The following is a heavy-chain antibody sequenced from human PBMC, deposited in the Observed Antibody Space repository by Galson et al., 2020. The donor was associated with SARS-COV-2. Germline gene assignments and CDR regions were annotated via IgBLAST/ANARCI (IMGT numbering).Heavy chain of an antibody. V-gene: IGHV1-8*01. D-gene: IGHD2-2*01. CDR1: GYTFTNYD. CDR3: ATLGYCSSTTCSPDY. CDR2: MNPNSGNT. Sequence: SVKVSCKASGYTFTNYDINWVRQATGHRLEWMGWMNPNSGNTGYAQKFQGRVTMTRNSSISTAYMELSSLRSEDTAVYYCATLGYCSSTTCSPDYWGQGTLVTGSS. J-gene: IGHJ4*02.